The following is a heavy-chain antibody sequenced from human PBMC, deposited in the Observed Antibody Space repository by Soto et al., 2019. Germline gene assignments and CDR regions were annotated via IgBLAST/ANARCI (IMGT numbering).Heavy chain of an antibody. V-gene: IGHV4-38-2*01. CDR3: ARGWDYDFWSGYYNPHRVDY. Sequence: SETLSLTCAVSGYSISSGYYWGWIRQPPGKGLEWIGSIYHSGSTYYNPSLKSRVTISVDTSKNQFSLKLSSVTAADTAVYYCARGWDYDFWSGYYNPHRVDYWGQGTLVTVSS. CDR1: GYSISSGYY. J-gene: IGHJ4*02. D-gene: IGHD3-3*01. CDR2: IYHSGST.